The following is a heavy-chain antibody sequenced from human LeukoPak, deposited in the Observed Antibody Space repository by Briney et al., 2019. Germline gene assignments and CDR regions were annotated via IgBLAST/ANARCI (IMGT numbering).Heavy chain of an antibody. CDR1: GLIFSSYW. D-gene: IGHD6-19*01. V-gene: IGHV3-7*01. CDR2: IKQDGSEK. Sequence: TGGSLRLSCAASGLIFSSYWMSWVRQAPGKGLEWVANIKQDGSEKYYVDSVKGRFTISRDNAKNSLYLQMNSLRAEDTAVYYCARVGDGSGWDYPGGESTSGYYYYYYMDVWGKGTTVTVSS. CDR3: ARVGDGSGWDYPGGESTSGYYYYYYMDV. J-gene: IGHJ6*03.